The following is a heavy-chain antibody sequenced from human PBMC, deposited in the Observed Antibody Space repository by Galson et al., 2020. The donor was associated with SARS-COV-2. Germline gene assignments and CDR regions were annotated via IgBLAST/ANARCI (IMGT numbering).Heavy chain of an antibody. Sequence: SETLSLTCTVSGGSIGSYYWSWIRQPPGKGLEWIGYIYYSGSTNYNPSLKSRVTISVDTSKNQFSLKLSSVTAADTAVYYCARGNSNYGQYYFDYWGQGTLVTVSS. CDR1: GGSIGSYY. V-gene: IGHV4-59*01. J-gene: IGHJ4*02. CDR3: ARGNSNYGQYYFDY. CDR2: IYYSGST. D-gene: IGHD4-4*01.